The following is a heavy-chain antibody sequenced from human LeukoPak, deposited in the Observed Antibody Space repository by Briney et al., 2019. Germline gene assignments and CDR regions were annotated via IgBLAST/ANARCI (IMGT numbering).Heavy chain of an antibody. CDR2: IYYSGST. Sequence: SETMSLTCTVSGGSISSSSYYWGWIRQPPGKGLEWIGSIYYSGSTYYNPSLKSRVTISVDTSKNQFSLKLSSMTAADTAVYYCAEITVASSHYYDSSGYYYGGVFDYWGQGTLVTVSS. D-gene: IGHD3-22*01. CDR1: GGSISSSSYY. V-gene: IGHV4-39*01. J-gene: IGHJ4*02. CDR3: AEITVASSHYYDSSGYYYGGVFDY.